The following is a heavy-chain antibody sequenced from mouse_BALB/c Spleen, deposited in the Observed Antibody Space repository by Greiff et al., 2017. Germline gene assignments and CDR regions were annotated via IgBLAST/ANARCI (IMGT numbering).Heavy chain of an antibody. CDR3: ARGGYYDYDEGYFDY. CDR1: GYTFTSYW. D-gene: IGHD2-4*01. J-gene: IGHJ2*01. CDR2: INPSTGYT. V-gene: IGHV1-7*01. Sequence: QVQLQQSGAELAKPGASVKMSCKASGYTFTSYWMHWVKQRPGQGLEWIGYINPSTGYTEYNQKFKDKATLTADKSSSTAYMQLSSLTSEDSAVYYCARGGYYDYDEGYFDYWGQGTTLTVSS.